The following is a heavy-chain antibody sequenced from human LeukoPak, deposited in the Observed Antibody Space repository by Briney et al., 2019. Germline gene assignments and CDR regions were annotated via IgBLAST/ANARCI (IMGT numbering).Heavy chain of an antibody. CDR3: ARGLEAAAGGTFDY. V-gene: IGHV3-30*03. D-gene: IGHD6-13*01. CDR1: GFTFSSYG. J-gene: IGHJ4*02. Sequence: GRSLRLSCAASGFTFSSYGMHWVRQAPGKGLEWVAVISYDGSNKYYADSVKGRFTISRDNSKNTLYLQMNSLRSEDTAVYYCARGLEAAAGGTFDYWGQGTLVTVSS. CDR2: ISYDGSNK.